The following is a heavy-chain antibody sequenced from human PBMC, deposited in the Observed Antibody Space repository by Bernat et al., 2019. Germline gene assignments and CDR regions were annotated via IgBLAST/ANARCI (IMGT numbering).Heavy chain of an antibody. Sequence: QVQLVESGGGVVQPGRSLRLSCAASGFTFSSYAMHWVRQAPGKGLEWVAVISYDGSNKYYADSVKGRFTISRDNSKNMLYLQMNSLRAEDTAVYYCASTPRGGDYMDVWGKGTTVTVSS. CDR3: ASTPRGGDYMDV. J-gene: IGHJ6*03. D-gene: IGHD2-21*01. CDR1: GFTFSSYA. V-gene: IGHV3-30-3*01. CDR2: ISYDGSNK.